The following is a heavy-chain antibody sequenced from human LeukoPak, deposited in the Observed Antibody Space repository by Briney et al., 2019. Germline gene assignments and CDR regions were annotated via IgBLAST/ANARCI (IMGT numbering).Heavy chain of an antibody. Sequence: GGSMRLSCAASGFTFSSYSLNWFRQAPGKGLEWVSSVSSSSRYIYYADSVKGRFTISRDYAKNSLYLQMNSLRAEDTAVYYCARDAIGDYDILTGYGDYWGQGTLVTVSS. D-gene: IGHD3-9*01. J-gene: IGHJ4*02. CDR3: ARDAIGDYDILTGYGDY. CDR2: VSSSSRYI. V-gene: IGHV3-21*01. CDR1: GFTFSSYS.